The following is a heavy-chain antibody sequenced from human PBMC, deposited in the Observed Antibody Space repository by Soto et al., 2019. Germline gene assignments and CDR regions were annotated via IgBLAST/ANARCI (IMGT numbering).Heavy chain of an antibody. D-gene: IGHD5-12*01. CDR1: GITFSTNA. CDR3: ARAISGYVT. CDR2: INTGNGNT. Sequence: ASVKVSCKASGITFSTNAIHWVRQAPGQSLEWMGWINTGNGNTRYSQNFQGRVTLTRDTSASTAYMDLSSLRSEDTSIYYCARAISGYVTWGQGTLVTVSS. J-gene: IGHJ5*02. V-gene: IGHV1-3*04.